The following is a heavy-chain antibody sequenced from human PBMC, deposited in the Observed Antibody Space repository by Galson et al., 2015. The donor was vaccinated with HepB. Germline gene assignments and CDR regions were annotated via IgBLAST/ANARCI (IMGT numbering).Heavy chain of an antibody. V-gene: IGHV1-18*01. CDR2: ISAYNGNT. Sequence: SVTVSCKASGSTFTSYGISWVRQAPGQGLEWMGWISAYNGNTNYAQKLQGRVTMTTDTSTSTAYMELRSLRSDDTAVYYCARDTASGSSLGSASTPWGQGTLVTVSS. CDR3: ARDTASGSSLGSASTP. D-gene: IGHD1-26*01. J-gene: IGHJ5*02. CDR1: GSTFTSYG.